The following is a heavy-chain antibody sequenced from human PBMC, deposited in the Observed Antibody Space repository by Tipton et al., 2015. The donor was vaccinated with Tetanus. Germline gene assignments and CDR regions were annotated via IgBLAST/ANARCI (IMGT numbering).Heavy chain of an antibody. V-gene: IGHV3-74*01. J-gene: IGHJ6*02. CDR1: GFTSKSHY. CDR2: INPDGRRT. Sequence: SLRLSCAASGFTSKSHYMHWVRQAPGKGLVWISRINPDGRRTNYADSVKGRFTISRDNAKNTVYLQMSSLRAEDTAVYYCARYLFAYGMDVWGQGTTVTVSS. CDR3: ARYLFAYGMDV.